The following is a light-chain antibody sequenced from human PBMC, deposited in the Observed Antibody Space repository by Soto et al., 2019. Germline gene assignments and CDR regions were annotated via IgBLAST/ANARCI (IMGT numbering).Light chain of an antibody. CDR1: QSVSSSY. V-gene: IGKV3-20*01. Sequence: EIVLTQSPGTLSLSPGERTTLSCRASQSVSSSYLAWYQQNRGQAPRLLLYGASSRAPGIPDRFGGSGSGTDFTLTISSLEPEDFAVYYCQQYCSTRWTFGQGTKVEIK. CDR2: GAS. J-gene: IGKJ1*01. CDR3: QQYCSTRWT.